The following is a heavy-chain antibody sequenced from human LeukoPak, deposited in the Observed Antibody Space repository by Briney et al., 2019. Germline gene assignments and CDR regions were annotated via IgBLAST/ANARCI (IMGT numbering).Heavy chain of an antibody. CDR1: GFTFSSYA. D-gene: IGHD1-26*01. J-gene: IGHJ4*02. CDR3: AKGLRGSSVGYFDY. CDR2: ISYDGSNK. V-gene: IGHV3-30-3*01. Sequence: GGSLRLSCAASGFTFSSYAMHWVRQAPGKGLEWVAVISYDGSNKYYADSVKGRFTISRDNSKNTLYLQMNSLRAEDTAVYYCAKGLRGSSVGYFDYWGQGTLVTVSS.